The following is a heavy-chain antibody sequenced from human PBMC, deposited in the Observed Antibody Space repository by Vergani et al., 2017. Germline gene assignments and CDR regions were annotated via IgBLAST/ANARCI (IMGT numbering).Heavy chain of an antibody. D-gene: IGHD3-16*01. CDR1: GYSFTNYW. J-gene: IGHJ4*02. CDR3: AREYRPGGGRRGALDY. CDR2: IHPADSDT. Sequence: EVQLVQSGAEVKKPGESLKISCQISGYSFTNYWIGWVRQMPGKGLEWMGIIHPADSDTRYSPSFQGQVTISVDKSISTAYLQRSSLRASDSAMYYCAREYRPGGGRRGALDYWGQGTLVTVSS. V-gene: IGHV5-51*01.